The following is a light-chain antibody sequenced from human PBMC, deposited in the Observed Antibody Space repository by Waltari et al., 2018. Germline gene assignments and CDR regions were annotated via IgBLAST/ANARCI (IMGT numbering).Light chain of an antibody. V-gene: IGKV1-NL1*01. J-gene: IGKJ1*01. CDR2: GAS. Sequence: DIQMTQSPSSLSASFGDRVTITCRASQDISNSLAWYQQKLGRAPKLLLHGASRLESGVPSMFSGRGSGTDYTLTISSLQPEDFATYYCQQYYDGPRTFGQGTKVELK. CDR1: QDISNS. CDR3: QQYYDGPRT.